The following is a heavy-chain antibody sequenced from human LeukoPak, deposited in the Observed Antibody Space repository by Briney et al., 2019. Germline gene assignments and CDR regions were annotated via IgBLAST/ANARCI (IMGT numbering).Heavy chain of an antibody. Sequence: GSSLRLSCAPSALTFSDYYMSSIRQAPGKGLECVSYISSSGSTIYYADSVKGRFTISRDNAKNSLYLQMSSLRAEDTAVYYCARAGDGYNYPDYFDYWGQRTLVTVSS. CDR2: ISSSGSTI. J-gene: IGHJ4*02. CDR3: ARAGDGYNYPDYFDY. D-gene: IGHD5-24*01. CDR1: ALTFSDYY. V-gene: IGHV3-11*01.